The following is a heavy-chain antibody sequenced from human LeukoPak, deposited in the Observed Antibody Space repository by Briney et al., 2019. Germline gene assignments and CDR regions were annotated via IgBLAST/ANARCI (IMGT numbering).Heavy chain of an antibody. CDR3: AKADYGEGYFDL. J-gene: IGHJ2*01. V-gene: IGHV3-30*18. D-gene: IGHD4-17*01. Sequence: PGGSPRLSCAASGFTFSSYGMHWVRQAPGKGLEWVAVISYDGSNKYYADSVKGRFTISRDNSKNTLYLQMNSLRAEDTAVYYCAKADYGEGYFDLWGRGTLVTVSS. CDR1: GFTFSSYG. CDR2: ISYDGSNK.